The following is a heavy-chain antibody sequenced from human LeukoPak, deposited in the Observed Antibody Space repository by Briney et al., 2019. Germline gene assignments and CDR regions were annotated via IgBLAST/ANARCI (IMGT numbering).Heavy chain of an antibody. Sequence: SETLSLTCAVYGGSFSGYYWSWTRQPPGKGLEWVGEINHSGSTNYNPSLKSRVTISVDTSKNPFSLKLSSVTAADTAVYYCARGGSYDSSGYAYDYWGQGTLVTVSS. J-gene: IGHJ4*02. CDR2: INHSGST. CDR1: GGSFSGYY. D-gene: IGHD3-22*01. CDR3: ARGGSYDSSGYAYDY. V-gene: IGHV4-34*01.